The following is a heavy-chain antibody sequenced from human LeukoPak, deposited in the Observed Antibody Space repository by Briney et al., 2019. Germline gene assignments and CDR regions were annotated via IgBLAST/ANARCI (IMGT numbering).Heavy chain of an antibody. D-gene: IGHD2/OR15-2a*01. CDR3: ARDRLPQVNNYRDMDV. Sequence: PGGSLRLSCAASGFTFSSYSINWVRQAPGKGLEWVSSISSSSEYTYYADSVKGRFTISRDNAKNSLYLQMNSLRAEDTPVYYCARDRLPQVNNYRDMDVWGQGTTVTVSS. J-gene: IGHJ6*02. CDR2: ISSSSEYT. CDR1: GFTFSSYS. V-gene: IGHV3-21*01.